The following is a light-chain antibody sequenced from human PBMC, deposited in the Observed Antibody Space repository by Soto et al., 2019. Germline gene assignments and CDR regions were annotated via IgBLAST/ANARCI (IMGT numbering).Light chain of an antibody. Sequence: DIRMTQSPSTLSASVGDRVTITCRASNNINTWVAWYQQKPGKAPKVLIWDATTLHRGVSSRFSGSGFGTEFTLTISSLQPDDFATYYCQQYNDYSTWTFGQGTKVAIK. J-gene: IGKJ1*01. CDR1: NNINTW. V-gene: IGKV1-5*01. CDR3: QQYNDYSTWT. CDR2: DAT.